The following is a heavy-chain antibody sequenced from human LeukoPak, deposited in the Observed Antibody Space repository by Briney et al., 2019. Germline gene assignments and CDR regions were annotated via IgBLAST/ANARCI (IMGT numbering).Heavy chain of an antibody. CDR3: ASGVYSSGWYYFDY. Sequence: SVKVSCKASGGTFSSYAISWVRPAPGQGLEWMGRIIPILGIANYAQKFQGRVTITADKSTSTAYMELSSLRSEDTAVYYCASGVYSSGWYYFDYWGQGTLVTVSS. CDR2: IIPILGIA. V-gene: IGHV1-69*04. D-gene: IGHD6-19*01. J-gene: IGHJ4*02. CDR1: GGTFSSYA.